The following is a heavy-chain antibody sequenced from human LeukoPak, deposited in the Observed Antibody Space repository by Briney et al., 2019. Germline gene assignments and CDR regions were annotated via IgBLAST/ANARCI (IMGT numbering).Heavy chain of an antibody. CDR1: GYTFTGYY. CDR2: INPNSGGT. V-gene: IGHV1-2*02. CDR3: ARDEGYCTNDVCLATIGHFDY. D-gene: IGHD2-8*01. J-gene: IGHJ4*02. Sequence: ASVKVSCKASGYTFTGYYIHWVRQAPGQGLEWMGWINPNSGGTKYAQKFQGRVTMTRDTSISTANMELSRLRSEDTAVYYCARDEGYCTNDVCLATIGHFDYWGQGTLVTVSS.